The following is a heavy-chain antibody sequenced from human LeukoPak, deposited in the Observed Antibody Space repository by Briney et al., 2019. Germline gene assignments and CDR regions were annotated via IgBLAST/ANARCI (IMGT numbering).Heavy chain of an antibody. CDR1: GGSFSGYY. D-gene: IGHD2-2*01. Sequence: ASETLSLTCAVYGGSFSGYYWSWIRQPPGKGLEWIGEINHSGSTNYNPSLKSRATISVDTSKNQFSLKLSSVTAADTAVYYCASGYCSSTSCYFGFDYWGQGTLVTVSS. CDR3: ASGYCSSTSCYFGFDY. V-gene: IGHV4-34*01. J-gene: IGHJ4*02. CDR2: INHSGST.